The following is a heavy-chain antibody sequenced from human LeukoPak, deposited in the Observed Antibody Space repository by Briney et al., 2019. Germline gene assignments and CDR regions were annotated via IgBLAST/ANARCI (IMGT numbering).Heavy chain of an antibody. Sequence: GGSLRLSCAASGFTFSSYSMNWVRQAPGKGREWVSSISSSSSYIYYADSVKGRFTISRDNAKNSLYLQMNSLRAEDTAVYYCARVSIDDDDAFDIWGQGTVVTVSS. CDR1: GFTFSSYS. J-gene: IGHJ3*02. D-gene: IGHD1-1*01. CDR3: ARVSIDDDDAFDI. V-gene: IGHV3-21*01. CDR2: ISSSSSYI.